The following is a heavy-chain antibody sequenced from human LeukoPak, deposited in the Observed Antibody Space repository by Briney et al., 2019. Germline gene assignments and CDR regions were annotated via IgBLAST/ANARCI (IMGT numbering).Heavy chain of an antibody. V-gene: IGHV4-59*01. J-gene: IGHJ4*02. CDR1: GGSISNYY. CDR3: ARGPTRYYFDC. CDR2: TYYSGST. Sequence: SETLSLTCTVSGGSISNYYWNWIRQAPGKGLEWIGYTYYSGSTKYNPSLKSRVTISVDTSKNQFSLGLSSVTAADTAVYYCARGPTRYYFDCWGQGTLVTVSS. D-gene: IGHD4-17*01.